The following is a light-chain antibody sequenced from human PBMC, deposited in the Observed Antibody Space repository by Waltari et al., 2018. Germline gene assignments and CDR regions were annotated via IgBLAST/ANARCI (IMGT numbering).Light chain of an antibody. J-gene: IGKJ2*02. Sequence: EIVMTQSPAALSVSPGERATLSCRASQSISNNLAWYQHKPGQPPRLLISGASTRATGVPARFSGSGSGIEFTLTISSLQSEDSAIYFCQQYNTWPPSTFGQGTKLEIK. CDR2: GAS. CDR3: QQYNTWPPST. CDR1: QSISNN. V-gene: IGKV3-15*01.